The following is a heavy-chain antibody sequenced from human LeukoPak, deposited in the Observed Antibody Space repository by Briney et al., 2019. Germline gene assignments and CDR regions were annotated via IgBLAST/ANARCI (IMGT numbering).Heavy chain of an antibody. Sequence: PSETLSLTCTVSGGSISSSSYYWGWIRQPPGKGLEWIGSIYYSGSTYYNPSLKSRVTISVDTSKNQFSLKLSSVTAADTAVYYCARGHWSTSCYHDYWGQGTLVTVSS. CDR2: IYYSGST. CDR1: GGSISSSSYY. CDR3: ARGHWSTSCYHDY. V-gene: IGHV4-39*07. D-gene: IGHD2-2*01. J-gene: IGHJ4*02.